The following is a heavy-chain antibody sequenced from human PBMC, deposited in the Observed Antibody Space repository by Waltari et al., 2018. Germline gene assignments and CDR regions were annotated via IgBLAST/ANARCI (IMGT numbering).Heavy chain of an antibody. CDR2: FDPEDGET. V-gene: IGHV1-24*01. CDR1: GYTLTELS. J-gene: IGHJ6*02. D-gene: IGHD6-13*01. CDR3: ATTQQLVRQYYYGMDV. Sequence: QVQLVQSGAEVKKPGASVKVSGKVSGYTLTELSMPWVRTAPGKGLEWMGGFDPEDGETIYAQKFQGRVTMTEDTSTDTAYMELSSLRSEDTAVYYCATTQQLVRQYYYGMDVWGQGTTVTVSS.